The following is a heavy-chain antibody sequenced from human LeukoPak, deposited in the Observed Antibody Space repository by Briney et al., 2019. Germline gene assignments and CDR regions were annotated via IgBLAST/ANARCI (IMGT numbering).Heavy chain of an antibody. CDR2: LYYSGDT. J-gene: IGHJ4*02. CDR1: GGSISGYY. V-gene: IGHV4-59*01. Sequence: SETLSLTCSVAGGSISGYYWMWIRQPPGKGLEWIGYLYYSGDTKYSPSLKSRVTISEDTSKNQASLKLRSVTAADTAVYYCARGVAGSGSTPNYWGQGTLVTASS. CDR3: ARGVAGSGSTPNY. D-gene: IGHD1-26*01.